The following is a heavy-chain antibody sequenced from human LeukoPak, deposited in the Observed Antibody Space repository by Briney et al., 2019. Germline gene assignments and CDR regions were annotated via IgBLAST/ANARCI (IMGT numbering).Heavy chain of an antibody. CDR1: GDSFSTYY. J-gene: IGHJ4*02. CDR3: ARERSAGSPGRFDY. V-gene: IGHV4-59*12. D-gene: IGHD5-24*01. Sequence: SETLSLTCSVSGDSFSTYYWSWIRHVPGKGLEWIGYINYSGTACYNPSLKSRLTISLQTSKSQFSLELRSVTAADTAVYYCARERSAGSPGRFDYWGQGTLVTVSS. CDR2: INYSGTA.